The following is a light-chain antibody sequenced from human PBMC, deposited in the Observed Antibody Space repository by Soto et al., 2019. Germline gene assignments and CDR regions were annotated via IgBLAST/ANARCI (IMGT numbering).Light chain of an antibody. CDR2: EVS. J-gene: IGLJ2*01. CDR1: SSDVGGYNY. CDR3: SSYTSSSTGV. V-gene: IGLV2-14*01. Sequence: QSALTQPASVSGSPGQSITISCTGTSSDVGGYNYVSWYQQHPGKPPKLMISEVSNRPSGVSNRFSGSKSGNTASLTTSGLQAEDEGAYYCSSYTSSSTGVFGGGTKLTVL.